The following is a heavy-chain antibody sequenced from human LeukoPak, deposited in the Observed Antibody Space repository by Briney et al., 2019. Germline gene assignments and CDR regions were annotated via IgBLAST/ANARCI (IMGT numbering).Heavy chain of an antibody. CDR3: ASVRGYSSGWYASGFDP. CDR2: IYYTGST. D-gene: IGHD6-19*01. V-gene: IGHV4-39*07. J-gene: IGHJ5*02. Sequence: SETLSLTCTVSGGSITSSSYYWGWIRQPPGKGPEWIGSIYYTGSTNYNPSLKSRVTISLDTSKNQFSLKLTSVTAADTAVYYCASVRGYSSGWYASGFDPWGQGTRVTVSS. CDR1: GGSITSSSYY.